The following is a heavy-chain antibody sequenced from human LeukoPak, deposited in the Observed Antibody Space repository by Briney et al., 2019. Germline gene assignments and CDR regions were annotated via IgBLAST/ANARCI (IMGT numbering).Heavy chain of an antibody. CDR1: SFTFSTFA. CDR3: AKDYSSSF. V-gene: IGHV3-23*01. D-gene: IGHD6-6*01. Sequence: PGGSLRLSCTVSSFTFSTFAMSWVRQAPGKGLEWVAGISGSGDTTYYAESVKGRFTISRDNSRTTLYLQMNRLRAEDTAIYYCAKDYSSSFWGQGTLVTVYS. CDR2: ISGSGDTT. J-gene: IGHJ4*02.